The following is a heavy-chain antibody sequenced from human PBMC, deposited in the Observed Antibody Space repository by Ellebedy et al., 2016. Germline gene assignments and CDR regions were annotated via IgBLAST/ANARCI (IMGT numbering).Heavy chain of an antibody. CDR1: GYTFTGYY. CDR3: ARAGVLWFGELGPFDY. Sequence: ASVKVSCKASGYTFTGYYMHWVRQAPGQGLEWMGWINPNSGGTNYAQKFQGWVTMTRDTSISTAYMELSRLRSDDTAVYYCARAGVLWFGELGPFDYWGQGTLVTVSS. D-gene: IGHD3-10*01. J-gene: IGHJ4*02. CDR2: INPNSGGT. V-gene: IGHV1-2*04.